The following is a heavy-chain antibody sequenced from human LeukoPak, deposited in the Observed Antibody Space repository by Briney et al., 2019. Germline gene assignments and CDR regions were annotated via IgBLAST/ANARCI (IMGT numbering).Heavy chain of an antibody. Sequence: GGSLRLSCAASGFTFSNAWMNWVRQAPGKGLEWIGRIKSRTDGGTTDYAAPVKGRFTILRDDSKNTLYLQMDSLKTEDTAVYYCTTNDPTGSRTTDYWGQGTLVTVSS. J-gene: IGHJ4*02. V-gene: IGHV3-15*01. CDR1: GFTFSNAW. CDR3: TTNDPTGSRTTDY. D-gene: IGHD1-26*01. CDR2: IKSRTDGGTT.